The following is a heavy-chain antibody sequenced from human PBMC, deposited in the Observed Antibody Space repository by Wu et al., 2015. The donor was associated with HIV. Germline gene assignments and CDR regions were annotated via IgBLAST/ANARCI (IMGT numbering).Heavy chain of an antibody. Sequence: QVQLVQSGAEVKKPGSSVKVSCKASGGTFSSYAISWVRQAPGQGLEWMGRIIPIFGTANYAQKFQGRVTITADESTSTAYMELSSLRSEDTAVYYCARWGGAEFGEPSQDPPLNWFDPWGQGTLVTVSS. V-gene: IGHV1-69*13. CDR3: ARWGGAEFGEPSQDPPLNWFDP. J-gene: IGHJ5*02. CDR1: GGTFSSYA. D-gene: IGHD3-10*01. CDR2: IIPIFGTA.